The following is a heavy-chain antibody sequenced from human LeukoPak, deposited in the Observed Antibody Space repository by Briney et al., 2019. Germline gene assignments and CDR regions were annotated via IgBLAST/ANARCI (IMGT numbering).Heavy chain of an antibody. CDR1: GFTFTSSA. CDR3: AAGSCWYRFDY. Sequence: SVKVSCKASGFTFTSSAIQWVRQARGQRLEWIGWIVVGSGNTNYAQKFQERVTITRDMSTSTAYMELSSLTSEDSAVYYCAAGSCWYRFDYWGQGTLVTVSS. D-gene: IGHD6-19*01. J-gene: IGHJ4*02. V-gene: IGHV1-58*02. CDR2: IVVGSGNT.